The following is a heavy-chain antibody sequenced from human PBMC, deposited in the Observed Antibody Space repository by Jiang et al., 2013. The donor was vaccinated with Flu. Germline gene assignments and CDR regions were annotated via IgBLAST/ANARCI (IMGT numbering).Heavy chain of an antibody. CDR3: AGVAAAEDLEYFQH. CDR1: GYSISSGYY. J-gene: IGHJ1*01. CDR2: IYHSGSA. D-gene: IGHD6-13*01. Sequence: GSGLVKPSETLSLTCTVSGYSISSGYYWGWIRQPPGKGLEWIGSIYHSGSAYYNPSLKSRVTISVDTSKNQFSLKLSSVTAADTAVYYCAGVAAAEDLEYFQHWGQGTLVTVSS. V-gene: IGHV4-38-2*02.